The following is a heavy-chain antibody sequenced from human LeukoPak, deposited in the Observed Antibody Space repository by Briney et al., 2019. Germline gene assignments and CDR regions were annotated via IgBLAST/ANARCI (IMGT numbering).Heavy chain of an antibody. CDR3: ARGLDSIGYSPDY. J-gene: IGHJ4*02. V-gene: IGHV3-21*01. CDR2: IRSSGSYI. D-gene: IGHD3-22*01. CDR1: GFTFSSYS. Sequence: TPGGSLRLSCAASGFTFSSYSMNWVRQAPGKGLEWVSSIRSSGSYIYYADSVKGRFTISRDNAKNSLYLQMNSLRAEDTAVYYGARGLDSIGYSPDYWGQGTLVTVSS.